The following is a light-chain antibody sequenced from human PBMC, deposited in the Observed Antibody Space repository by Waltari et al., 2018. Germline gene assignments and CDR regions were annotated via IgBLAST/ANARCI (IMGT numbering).Light chain of an antibody. Sequence: QSALTQPASASASPGQPITIPCSGTNSDVGGFNSVSRYQQHPGKAPKLLIYDVDKWPSGVSYCFSGSKYGNTASLTISGLQAEDEADYYCSSFTTGGTGVFGGGTKLTVL. CDR1: NSDVGGFNS. V-gene: IGLV2-14*01. CDR3: SSFTTGGTGV. J-gene: IGLJ3*02. CDR2: DVD.